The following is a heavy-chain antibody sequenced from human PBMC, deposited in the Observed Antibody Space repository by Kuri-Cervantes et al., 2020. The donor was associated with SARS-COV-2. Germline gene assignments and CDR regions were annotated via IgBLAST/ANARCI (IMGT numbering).Heavy chain of an antibody. V-gene: IGHV4-61*01. Sequence: SETLSLTCTVSGGSISSSSYYWGWIRQPPGKGLEWIGYISYSGYTNYNPSLRSRVTMSLDTSKNQFSLRLSSVTTADTAVYYCARDPGKGKFYYYGLDVWGQGTTVTVSS. CDR3: ARDPGKGKFYYYGLDV. D-gene: IGHD3-10*01. CDR2: ISYSGYT. CDR1: GGSISSSSYY. J-gene: IGHJ6*02.